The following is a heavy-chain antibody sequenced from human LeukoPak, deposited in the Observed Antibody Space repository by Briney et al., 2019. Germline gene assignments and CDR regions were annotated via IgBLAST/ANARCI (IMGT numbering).Heavy chain of an antibody. Sequence: SETLSLTCIVSGYSISSSYYWGWIRQPPGKGLEWIGTIYHGGSTYYNPSLKSRVTISVDTSKNQFSLKLSSVTAADTAVYYCASAPYYYGSGSYYNVWGQGTLVTVSS. CDR3: ASAPYYYGSGSYYNV. D-gene: IGHD3-10*01. V-gene: IGHV4-38-2*02. J-gene: IGHJ4*02. CDR2: IYHGGST. CDR1: GYSISSSYY.